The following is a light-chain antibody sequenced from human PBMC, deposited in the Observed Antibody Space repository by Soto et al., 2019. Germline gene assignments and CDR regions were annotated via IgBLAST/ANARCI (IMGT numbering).Light chain of an antibody. CDR1: QSVTTY. J-gene: IGKJ5*01. CDR3: QQRGNWPPIT. Sequence: EIVLTQSPATLALSPGVRATLSGRASQSVTTYLAWFQQKPGQAPRLLIYDASNRATGIPARFSGSGSGTDFTLTISSLEPEDFAVYYCQQRGNWPPITFGQGTRLEIK. V-gene: IGKV3-11*01. CDR2: DAS.